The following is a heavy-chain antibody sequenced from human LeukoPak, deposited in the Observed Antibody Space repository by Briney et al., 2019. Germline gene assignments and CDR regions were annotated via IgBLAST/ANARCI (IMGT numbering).Heavy chain of an antibody. Sequence: ASVKVSCKVSGYTLTELSMHWVRQAPGKGLEWMGGFDPEDGETIYAQKFQGRVTMTEDTSTDTAYMELSSLRSEDTAVYYCATAGPTRKDELGRRSFDYWGQGTLVTVSS. CDR3: ATAGPTRKDELGRRSFDY. J-gene: IGHJ4*02. D-gene: IGHD1-1*01. CDR2: FDPEDGET. V-gene: IGHV1-24*01. CDR1: GYTLTELS.